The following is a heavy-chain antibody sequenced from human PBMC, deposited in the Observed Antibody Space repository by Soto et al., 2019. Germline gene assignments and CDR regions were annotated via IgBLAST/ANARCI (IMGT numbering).Heavy chain of an antibody. CDR1: GFSFTTYV. V-gene: IGHV3-23*01. CDR3: AKGAWGGRPPRTIYYVDV. Sequence: EVQLLESGGGLVQPGESLRLSCAASGFSFTTYVMGWVRQAPGMGLEWVSGISASGDSTFYAESVEGRFTISRDNSKNTLYLQMNSLRVDDTAIYHCAKGAWGGRPPRTIYYVDVWGQGTLVTVSS. CDR2: ISASGDST. D-gene: IGHD3-10*01. J-gene: IGHJ4*02.